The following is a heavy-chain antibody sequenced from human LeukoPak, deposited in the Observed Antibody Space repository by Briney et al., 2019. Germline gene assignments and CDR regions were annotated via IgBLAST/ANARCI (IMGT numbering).Heavy chain of an antibody. Sequence: ASVKVSCKASGYTFTSYYMHWVRQAPGQGLEWMGIIDPSGGSTSYAQKFQGRVTMTRDTSTSTVYMELSSLRSEDTAAYYCATMYYYDSSGYSPPQYYFDYWGQGTLVTVSS. J-gene: IGHJ4*02. CDR1: GYTFTSYY. CDR2: IDPSGGST. D-gene: IGHD3-22*01. CDR3: ATMYYYDSSGYSPPQYYFDY. V-gene: IGHV1-46*01.